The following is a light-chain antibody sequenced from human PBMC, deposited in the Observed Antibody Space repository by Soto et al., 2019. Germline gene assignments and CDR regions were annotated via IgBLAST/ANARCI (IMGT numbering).Light chain of an antibody. CDR2: DAS. Sequence: EIVLTQSPATLSLSPGERATLSCRASQSVSSYLAWYQQKPGQAPRLLIYDASNRATGIPARFSGSGSGTDIALTISSREPEDDAVDDCQQRSNSPPRLTFGGGTKVEIK. CDR3: QQRSNSPPRLT. V-gene: IGKV3-11*01. J-gene: IGKJ4*01. CDR1: QSVSSY.